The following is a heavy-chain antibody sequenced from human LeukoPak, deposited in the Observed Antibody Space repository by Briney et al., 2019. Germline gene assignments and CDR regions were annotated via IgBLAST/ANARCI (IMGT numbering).Heavy chain of an antibody. J-gene: IGHJ3*02. CDR2: XXPIFGTA. CDR1: GXTXSXXX. Sequence: SVKVSCKASGXTXSXXXXXWVRXVXGXXXXXXXXXXPIFGTANYAQKFQGRVTITADESTSTAYMELSSLRSEDTAVYYCARAPVRFLSNDAFDIWGQGTMVTVSS. V-gene: IGHV1-69*13. CDR3: ARAPVRFLSNDAFDI. D-gene: IGHD3-3*01.